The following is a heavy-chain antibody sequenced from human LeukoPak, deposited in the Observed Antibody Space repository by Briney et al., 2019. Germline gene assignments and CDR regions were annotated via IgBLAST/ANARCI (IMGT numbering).Heavy chain of an antibody. D-gene: IGHD2-15*01. CDR3: ARGPTYCSSSSCLQGE. V-gene: IGHV4-61*02. CDR2: IYTSGST. CDR1: GGSISSGSYY. J-gene: IGHJ4*02. Sequence: SQTLSLTCTVSGGSISSGSYYWRWIRQPAGKGLEWIGRIYTSGSTNYNPSLKSRVTISVDTSKNQFSLKLSSVTAADTAVYYCARGPTYCSSSSCLQGEWGQGTLVTVSS.